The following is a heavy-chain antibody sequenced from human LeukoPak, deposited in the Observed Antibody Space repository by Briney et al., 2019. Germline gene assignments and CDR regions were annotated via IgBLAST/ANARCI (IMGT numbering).Heavy chain of an antibody. CDR3: ARAQVAGTVFDY. V-gene: IGHV1-2*02. CDR1: GYTFTGYY. CDR2: INPNSGGT. Sequence: ASVTVSCKASGYTFTGYYMHWVRQAPGQGLEWMGWINPNSGGTNYAQKFQGRVTMTRYTSISTAYMELSRLRSDDTAVYYCARAQVAGTVFDYWGQGTLVTVSS. J-gene: IGHJ4*02. D-gene: IGHD6-19*01.